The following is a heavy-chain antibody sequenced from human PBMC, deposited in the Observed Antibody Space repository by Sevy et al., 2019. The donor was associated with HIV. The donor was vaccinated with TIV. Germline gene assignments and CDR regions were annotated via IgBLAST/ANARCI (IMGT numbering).Heavy chain of an antibody. CDR2: VSHSGNT. J-gene: IGHJ4*02. CDR3: ARLRWDLVVVPGATPGCYFDY. D-gene: IGHD2-2*01. Sequence: SETLSLTCTVSGDSINTYYWSWIRQPPGKGLEWIGYVSHSGNTNYNPSLKSRVSMSLDTSRNQFSLKVKSVTAADTVVYYCARLRWDLVVVPGATPGCYFDYWGQGTLVTVSS. V-gene: IGHV4-59*08. CDR1: GDSINTYY.